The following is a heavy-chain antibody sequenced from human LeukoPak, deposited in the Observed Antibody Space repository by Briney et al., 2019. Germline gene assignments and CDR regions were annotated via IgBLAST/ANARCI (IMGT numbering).Heavy chain of an antibody. Sequence: GGSLRLSCAASGFTFSSYAMHWVRQAPGKGLEWVAVISYDGSNKYYADSVKGRFTISRDNSKNTLYLQMNSLRAEDTAVYYCARDRVYCSSTSCYDEPAYYFDYWGQGTLVTVSS. CDR2: ISYDGSNK. V-gene: IGHV3-30-3*01. CDR3: ARDRVYCSSTSCYDEPAYYFDY. CDR1: GFTFSSYA. J-gene: IGHJ4*02. D-gene: IGHD2-2*01.